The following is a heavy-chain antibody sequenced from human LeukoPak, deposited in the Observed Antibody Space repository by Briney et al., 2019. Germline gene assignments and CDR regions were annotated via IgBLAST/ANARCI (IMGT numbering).Heavy chain of an antibody. CDR2: ISGSGGST. CDR1: GFTFSTYG. V-gene: IGHV3-23*01. D-gene: IGHD3-10*01. Sequence: GGTLRLSCAASGFTFSTYGMSWVRQAPGKGLECVSAISGSGGSTYYADSVKGRFTISRDNSKNTLYLQMNSLRAEDTAVYYCARSQHVLLWFGETAGYFDYWGQGTLVTVSS. J-gene: IGHJ4*02. CDR3: ARSQHVLLWFGETAGYFDY.